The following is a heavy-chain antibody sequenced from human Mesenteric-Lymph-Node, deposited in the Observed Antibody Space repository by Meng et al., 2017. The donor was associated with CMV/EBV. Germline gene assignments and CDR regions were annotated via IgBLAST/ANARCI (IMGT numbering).Heavy chain of an antibody. V-gene: IGHV3-9*01. CDR2: ISWNSGSI. CDR3: AKAYCSSTSCYIGNAFDI. CDR1: GFTFDDYA. Sequence: GGSLRLSCAASGFTFDDYAMHWVRQAPGKGLEWVSGISWNSGSIGYADSVKGRFTISRDNAKNSLYLQMNSLRAEDTALYYCAKAYCSSTSCYIGNAFDIWGQGTMVTVSS. J-gene: IGHJ3*02. D-gene: IGHD2-2*02.